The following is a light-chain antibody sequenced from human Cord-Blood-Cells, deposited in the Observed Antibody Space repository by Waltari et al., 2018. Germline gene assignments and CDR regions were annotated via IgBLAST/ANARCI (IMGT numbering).Light chain of an antibody. J-gene: IGKJ4*01. V-gene: IGKV3-11*01. CDR1: QSVSSY. CDR3: QQRSNWPPLT. CDR2: DAS. Sequence: EIVLTQSPANLSLSPGERATLSCRASQSVSSYLAWYQQKPGQAPRPLIYDASNRAPGIPARFSGSGSGTDFTLTISSLEPEDFAVYYCQQRSNWPPLTFGGGTKVEIK.